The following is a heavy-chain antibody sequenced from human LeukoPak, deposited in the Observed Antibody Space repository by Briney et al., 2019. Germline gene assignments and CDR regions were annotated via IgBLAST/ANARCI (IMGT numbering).Heavy chain of an antibody. CDR2: ISYDGSNK. V-gene: IGHV3-30-3*01. J-gene: IGHJ3*02. D-gene: IGHD2-2*02. CDR1: GFTFSSYA. Sequence: PGRSLRLSCAASGFTFSSYAMHWVRQAPGKGLEWVAVISYDGSNKYYADSVKGRFTISRDNSKNTLYLQMNSLRAEDTAVYYCARDSAAVVPAALRDDAFDIWGQGTMVTVSS. CDR3: ARDSAAVVPAALRDDAFDI.